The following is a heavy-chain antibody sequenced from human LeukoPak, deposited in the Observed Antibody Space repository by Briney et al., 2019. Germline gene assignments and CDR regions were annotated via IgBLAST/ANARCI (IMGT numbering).Heavy chain of an antibody. D-gene: IGHD1/OR15-1a*01. CDR1: GFTFSSYE. CDR3: TRVENIGMDV. CDR2: TSGSGRTI. J-gene: IGHJ6*02. V-gene: IGHV3-48*03. Sequence: GSLRLSCAASGFTFSSYEMNWVRQAPGKGLEWLSYTSGSGRTIYYADSLRGRFTISRDNARNSLYLQMKSLRADDTAVYYCTRVENIGMDVWGQGTTVIVSS.